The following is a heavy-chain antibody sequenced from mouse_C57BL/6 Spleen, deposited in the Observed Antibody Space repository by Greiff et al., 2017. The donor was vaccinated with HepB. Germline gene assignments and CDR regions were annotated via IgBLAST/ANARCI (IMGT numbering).Heavy chain of an antibody. J-gene: IGHJ3*01. Sequence: EVKLMESGEGLVKPGGSLKLSCAASGFTFSSYAMSWVRQTPEKRLEWVAYISSGGDYIYYADTVKGRFTISRDNARNTLYLQMSSLKSEDTAMEYCTRVYYDYDVGWFAYWGQGTLVTVSA. D-gene: IGHD2-4*01. CDR2: ISSGGDYI. CDR1: GFTFSSYA. CDR3: TRVYYDYDVGWFAY. V-gene: IGHV5-9-1*02.